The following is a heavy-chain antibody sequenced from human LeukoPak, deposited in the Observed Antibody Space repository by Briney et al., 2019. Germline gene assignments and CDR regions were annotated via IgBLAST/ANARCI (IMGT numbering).Heavy chain of an antibody. CDR3: ARGIVDTIFGVVINFALPDY. CDR2: ISYDGSNK. D-gene: IGHD3-3*01. J-gene: IGHJ4*02. CDR1: GFTFSSYA. Sequence: PGGSLRLSCAASGFTFSSYAMHWVRQAPGKGLEWVAVISYDGSNKYYADSVKGRFTISRDNSKNTLYLQMNSLRAEDTAVYYCARGIVDTIFGVVINFALPDYWGQGTLVTVSS. V-gene: IGHV3-30-3*01.